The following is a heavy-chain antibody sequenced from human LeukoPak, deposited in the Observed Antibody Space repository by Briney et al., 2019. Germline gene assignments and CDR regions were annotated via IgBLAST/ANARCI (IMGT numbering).Heavy chain of an antibody. CDR3: ARSHSFGSGSYYPFDY. J-gene: IGHJ4*02. Sequence: GGSLRLSCAASGFIFRDYSMHWVRQAPGKGLEYVSAISSNGGNTYHANSVKDRFTISRDNSKNMLYLQMGRLRAEDTAVYYCARSHSFGSGSYYPFDYWGQGTLVTVSS. CDR1: GFIFRDYS. D-gene: IGHD3-10*01. V-gene: IGHV3-64*01. CDR2: ISSNGGNT.